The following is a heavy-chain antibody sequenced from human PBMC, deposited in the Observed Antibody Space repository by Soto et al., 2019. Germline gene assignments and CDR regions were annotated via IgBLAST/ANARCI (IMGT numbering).Heavy chain of an antibody. V-gene: IGHV3-23*05. D-gene: IGHD2-2*01. CDR1: GFTFGSYA. Sequence: GGSLRLSCAASGFTFGSYAMSWVRQAPGKGLEWVSTIDKTGVSKYYADSVKGRFTISRDNSKNTLYLQMNSLRAEDTAVYYCAKGPAIVLVPAAMNYYYGMDVWGQGTTVTVSS. CDR3: AKGPAIVLVPAAMNYYYGMDV. J-gene: IGHJ6*02. CDR2: IDKTGVSK.